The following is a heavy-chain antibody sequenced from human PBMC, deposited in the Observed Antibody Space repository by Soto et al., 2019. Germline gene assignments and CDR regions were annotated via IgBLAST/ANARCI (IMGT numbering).Heavy chain of an antibody. CDR3: TTPAIPVDGTQPFNY. J-gene: IGHJ4*02. D-gene: IGHD6-19*01. V-gene: IGHV3-15*01. Sequence: EVQLLESGGGFVKPGESLTLSCAASGFTFSSAPMSWVRQAPGKGLEWVGRIKPNTNGGAIDYLAPVKGRFTLSRDDSKNTLYLQMNSLKIEDSALYYCTTPAIPVDGTQPFNYWGQGALVTVSS. CDR1: GFTFSSAP. CDR2: IKPNTNGGAI.